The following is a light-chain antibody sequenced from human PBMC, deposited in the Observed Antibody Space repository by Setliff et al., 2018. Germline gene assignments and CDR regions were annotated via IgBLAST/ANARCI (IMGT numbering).Light chain of an antibody. J-gene: IGLJ1*01. CDR3: QSYDSSNHYV. V-gene: IGLV6-57*01. CDR1: SGSIASNY. CDR2: EDN. Sequence: QPHSVSESPGKTVTISCTRSSGSIASNYVQWYQQRPGSSPTTVIYEDNQRLSGVPDRFSGSIDSSSNSASLTISGLKTEDEADYYCQSYDSSNHYVFGTGTK.